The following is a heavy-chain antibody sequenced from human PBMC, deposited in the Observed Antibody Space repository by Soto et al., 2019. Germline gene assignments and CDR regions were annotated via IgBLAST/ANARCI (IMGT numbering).Heavy chain of an antibody. Sequence: QVQLVQSGAEVKKPGASVKVSCKASGYTFTSYDINWVRQATGQGLEWMGWMNPNSGNTGYAQKFQGRVTMTRNTYVSTAYMELSSLRSEDTAVYYCAGGRRPGAVAGQYSWFDSWGQGALVTVSS. J-gene: IGHJ5*01. D-gene: IGHD6-19*01. CDR2: MNPNSGNT. V-gene: IGHV1-8*01. CDR1: GYTFTSYD. CDR3: AGGRRPGAVAGQYSWFDS.